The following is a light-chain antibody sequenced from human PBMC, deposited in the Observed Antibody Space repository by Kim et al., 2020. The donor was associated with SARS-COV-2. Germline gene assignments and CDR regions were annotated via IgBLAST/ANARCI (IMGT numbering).Light chain of an antibody. Sequence: SSLSASVGDRVTITCRASQGISSALAWYQQKPGKAPKLLIYDASSLESGVPSRFSGSGSGTDFTLTISSLQPEDFATYYCQQFNNYFGQGTRLEIK. CDR3: QQFNNY. V-gene: IGKV1D-13*01. CDR1: QGISSA. CDR2: DAS. J-gene: IGKJ5*01.